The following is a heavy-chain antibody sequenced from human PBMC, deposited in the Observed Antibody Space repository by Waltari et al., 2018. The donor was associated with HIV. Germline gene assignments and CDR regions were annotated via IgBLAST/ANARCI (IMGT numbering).Heavy chain of an antibody. J-gene: IGHJ6*02. CDR3: ARADSDGSSWYYYYGMDV. D-gene: IGHD6-13*01. V-gene: IGHV4-4*07. Sequence: QVQLQESGPGLVKPSETLSLTCPVSGGSISTYYWSLTRQPAGPGLEWIGRIYTSGSTNYNPSLKSRVTMSVDTSKNQFSLKLSSVTAADTAVYYCARADSDGSSWYYYYGMDVWGQGTTVTVSS. CDR2: IYTSGST. CDR1: GGSISTYY.